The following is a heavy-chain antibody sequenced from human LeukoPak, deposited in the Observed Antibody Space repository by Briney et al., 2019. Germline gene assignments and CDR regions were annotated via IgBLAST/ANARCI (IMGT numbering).Heavy chain of an antibody. CDR1: GGSIGSYY. CDR3: ARDLYNWNS. CDR2: SYYSGNT. Sequence: SETLSLTCTVSGGSIGSYYWSWIRQPPGKGLEWIGYSYYSGNTNYNPSLKSRVTISVDTSKNQFSLKLSSVTAADTAVYYCARDLYNWNSWGQGTLVTVSS. D-gene: IGHD1-20*01. V-gene: IGHV4-59*01. J-gene: IGHJ4*02.